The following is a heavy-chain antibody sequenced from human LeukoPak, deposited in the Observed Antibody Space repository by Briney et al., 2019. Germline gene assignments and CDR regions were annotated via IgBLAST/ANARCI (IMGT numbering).Heavy chain of an antibody. V-gene: IGHV3-7*01. CDR1: GFAFSSYW. J-gene: IGHJ4*02. CDR2: INQDGNRQ. Sequence: GGSLRLSCEASGFAFSSYWASWVRQAPGKGLEWVASINQDGNRQNYVDSVRGRFTISKDNAKNSVYLQMNSLRAEDTAVYYCARSLWPEDYWGQGILVTVSS. CDR3: ARSLWPEDY. D-gene: IGHD2-21*01.